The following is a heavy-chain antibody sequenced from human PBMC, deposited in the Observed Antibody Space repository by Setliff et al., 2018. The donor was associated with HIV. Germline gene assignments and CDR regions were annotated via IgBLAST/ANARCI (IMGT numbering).Heavy chain of an antibody. Sequence: PSETLSLTCAVYGGSFSGYYWNWIRQPPGKGLEWIGEINYSGSTNYNPSLKSRVTVSADTSKNQFSLKLRSVTAADTAVYYCARRGVMITFGGVYFDYWGQGTLVTVSS. D-gene: IGHD3-16*01. CDR2: INYSGST. V-gene: IGHV4-34*01. CDR1: GGSFSGYY. CDR3: ARRGVMITFGGVYFDY. J-gene: IGHJ4*02.